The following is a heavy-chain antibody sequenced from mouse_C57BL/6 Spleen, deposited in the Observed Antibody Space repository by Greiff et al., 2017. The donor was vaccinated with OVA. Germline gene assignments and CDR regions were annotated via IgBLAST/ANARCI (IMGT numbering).Heavy chain of an antibody. CDR3: ARGLYYGSSYGDYFDY. CDR2: IYPRSGNT. D-gene: IGHD1-1*01. V-gene: IGHV1-81*01. Sequence: QVQLKESGAELARPGASVKLSCKASGYTFTSYGISWVKQRTGQGLEWIGEIYPRSGNTYYNEKFKGKATLTADKSSSTAYMELRSLTSEDSAVYFWARGLYYGSSYGDYFDYWGQGTTLTVSS. J-gene: IGHJ2*01. CDR1: GYTFTSYG.